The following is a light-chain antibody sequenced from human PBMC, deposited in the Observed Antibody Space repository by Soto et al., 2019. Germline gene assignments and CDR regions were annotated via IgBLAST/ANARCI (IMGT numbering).Light chain of an antibody. CDR1: QSVRSN. J-gene: IGKJ5*01. Sequence: EVVMTQSPATLSVSPGERVTLSCRASQSVRSNLASYQQKPGQSPGLLIYGAATRATGLPARFSGSGSGTAFTLNISSLQSEDFAVYYCQQYNNWPPIPFGQGTRLEI. V-gene: IGKV3-15*01. CDR3: QQYNNWPPIP. CDR2: GAA.